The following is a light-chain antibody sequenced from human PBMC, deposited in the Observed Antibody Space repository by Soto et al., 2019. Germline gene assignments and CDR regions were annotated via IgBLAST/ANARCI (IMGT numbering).Light chain of an antibody. Sequence: DIQMTQSPSSVSASVGDRVTLTCRASQDISSWLAWYQQKPGKAPKLLIYAASRLQSGVPSRFRGSGSGTDFTLTISSLQPEDFAAYYCQQANSFPWAFGQGPNVEI. J-gene: IGKJ1*01. V-gene: IGKV1-12*02. CDR3: QQANSFPWA. CDR1: QDISSW. CDR2: AAS.